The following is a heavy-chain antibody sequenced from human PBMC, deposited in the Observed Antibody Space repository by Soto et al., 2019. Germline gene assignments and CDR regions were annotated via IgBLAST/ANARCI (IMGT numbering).Heavy chain of an antibody. D-gene: IGHD6-19*01. Sequence: QVQLVESGGGLVKPGWSLRLSCAASGFTFSYYYMSWCRQAPGKGLEWVSYLSSSSSYTNYADSVKCRFNISRDNAKNSLYMQMNSLRDKDTAEYDCARDRSGWYYVDYWGQATLVTDSS. J-gene: IGHJ4*02. CDR1: GFTFSYYY. CDR2: LSSSSSYT. CDR3: ARDRSGWYYVDY. V-gene: IGHV3-11*05.